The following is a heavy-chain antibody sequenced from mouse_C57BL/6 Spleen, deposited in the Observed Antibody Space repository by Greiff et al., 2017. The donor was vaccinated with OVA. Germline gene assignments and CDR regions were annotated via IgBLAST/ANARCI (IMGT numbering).Heavy chain of an antibody. J-gene: IGHJ1*03. Sequence: EVKLVESGPVLVKPGPSVKISCKASGFTFTDYYMHWVKQSPGKSLEWIGLVYPYNGGTSYNQKFKGKATLTVDTSSSTAYMELNSLTSEDSAVYYCARRGYSNYVRGYFYVWGTGTTVTVSS. V-gene: IGHV1-36*01. CDR3: ARRGYSNYVRGYFYV. CDR1: GFTFTDYY. CDR2: VYPYNGGT. D-gene: IGHD2-5*01.